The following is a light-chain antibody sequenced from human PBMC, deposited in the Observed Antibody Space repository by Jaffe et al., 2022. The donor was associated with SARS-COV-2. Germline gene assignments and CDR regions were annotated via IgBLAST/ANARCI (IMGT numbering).Light chain of an antibody. J-gene: IGLJ2*01. CDR1: SSNIGSNT. V-gene: IGLV1-44*01. Sequence: QSVLTQPPSASGTPGQRVTISCSGSSSNIGSNTVNWYQQVPGTAPKLLIYSSSQRPSGVPDRFSGSKSGTSASLAISGLQSEDEVDYYCAAWDDSLNGPVFGGGTKLTVL. CDR2: SSS. CDR3: AAWDDSLNGPV.